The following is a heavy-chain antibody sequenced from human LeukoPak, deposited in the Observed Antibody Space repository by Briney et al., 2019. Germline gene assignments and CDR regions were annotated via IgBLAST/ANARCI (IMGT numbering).Heavy chain of an antibody. Sequence: WETLSLTCNVSGGSISSNTYFWGWIRRPPGKGLEWIGSIRYSGSTYYNPSLKSRVTISVDTSKYQFSLNLSSLTAADTAVYYCATSDTVSTYNWFDPWGQGTLVTVS. J-gene: IGHJ5*02. V-gene: IGHV4-39*01. CDR3: ATSDTVSTYNWFDP. CDR1: GGSISSNTYF. D-gene: IGHD5/OR15-5a*01. CDR2: IRYSGST.